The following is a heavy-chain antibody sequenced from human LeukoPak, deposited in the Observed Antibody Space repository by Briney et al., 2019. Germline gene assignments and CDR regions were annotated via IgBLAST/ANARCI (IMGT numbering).Heavy chain of an antibody. Sequence: SETLSLTCTVAGGSISSGSYYWSWIRQPAGKGLDWIARIYTSGSTNYNPSRKSRVTISVDTSKNQFSLKLSSVTAADTAVYYCARAGLLWFGRAFDIWGQGTMVTVSS. CDR2: IYTSGST. CDR3: ARAGLLWFGRAFDI. V-gene: IGHV4-61*02. D-gene: IGHD3-10*01. CDR1: GGSISSGSYY. J-gene: IGHJ3*02.